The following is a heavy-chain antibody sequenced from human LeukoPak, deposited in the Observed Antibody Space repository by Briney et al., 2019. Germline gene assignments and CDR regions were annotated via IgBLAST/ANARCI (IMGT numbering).Heavy chain of an antibody. Sequence: SETLSLTCAVSGYSISSGYYWGWIRHPPGKGLEWIGIIYHSGSTYYNPSLKSRVTISVDTSKNQFSLKLSSVTAADTAEFYCARFGWDGDYGRRYYYYMDVWGKGTTVTVSS. V-gene: IGHV4-38-2*01. D-gene: IGHD4-17*01. CDR3: ARFGWDGDYGRRYYYYMDV. CDR2: IYHSGST. CDR1: GYSISSGYY. J-gene: IGHJ6*03.